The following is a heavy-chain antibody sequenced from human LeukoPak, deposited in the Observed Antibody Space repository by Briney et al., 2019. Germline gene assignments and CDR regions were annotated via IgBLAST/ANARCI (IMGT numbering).Heavy chain of an antibody. CDR1: GFTFSSYS. CDR3: TRDPHALDF. Sequence: PGGSLRLSCAASGFTFSSYSMNWVRRAPGKGLEWVSYITSTSTIYYADSVKGRFTISRDNAKNSLYLQMNSLSDEDTAVYYCTRDPHALDFWGQGTLVTVSS. J-gene: IGHJ4*02. V-gene: IGHV3-48*02. CDR2: ITSTSTI.